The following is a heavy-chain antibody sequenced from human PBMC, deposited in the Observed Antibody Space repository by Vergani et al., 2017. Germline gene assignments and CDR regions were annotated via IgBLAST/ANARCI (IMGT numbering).Heavy chain of an antibody. D-gene: IGHD3-16*02. CDR3: VRSSYDDLWGTYRELDY. Sequence: EVQLVESGGGLVQPGGSLRLSCAASGFSFSDHYMDWVRQAPGKGLEWVGRSRNKINGYTTEYAASVKGRFTISRDDSKHSLYLQMNSLKTEDTAVYYCVRSSYDDLWGTYRELDYWGQGTLVTVSS. CDR1: GFSFSDHY. V-gene: IGHV3-72*01. J-gene: IGHJ4*02. CDR2: SRNKINGYTT.